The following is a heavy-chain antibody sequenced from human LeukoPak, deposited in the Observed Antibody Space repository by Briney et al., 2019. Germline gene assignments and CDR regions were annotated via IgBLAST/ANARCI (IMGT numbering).Heavy chain of an antibody. CDR3: ARDHEAYDRSGYYPLAY. D-gene: IGHD3-22*01. CDR2: INPKNGGT. Sequence: GASVKVSCKTSGYTFTDHSMHWVRQAPGQGLEWMGWINPKNGGTNYAQKLRGRVTMTSETSINTVYMELRGLTSDDTAVYFCARDHEAYDRSGYYPLAYWGQGTLVTVSS. V-gene: IGHV1-2*02. J-gene: IGHJ4*02. CDR1: GYTFTDHS.